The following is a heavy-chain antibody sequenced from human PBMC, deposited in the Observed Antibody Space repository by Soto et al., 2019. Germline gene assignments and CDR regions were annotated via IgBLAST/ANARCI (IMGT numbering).Heavy chain of an antibody. CDR1: GGSISSGGYS. CDR3: ARAHYGDYGYGMDV. J-gene: IGHJ6*02. D-gene: IGHD4-17*01. Sequence: QLQLQESGSGLVKPSQTLSLTCAVSGGSISSGGYSWTWSRQPSGKGLEWIGYIYHSGSAYYNPSLKSRVTISVDRSKNQFSLKLSSVTAADTAVYYCARAHYGDYGYGMDVWGQGTTVTVSS. V-gene: IGHV4-30-2*01. CDR2: IYHSGSA.